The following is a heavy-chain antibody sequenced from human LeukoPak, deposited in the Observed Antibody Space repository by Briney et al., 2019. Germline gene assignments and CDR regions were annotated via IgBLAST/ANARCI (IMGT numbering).Heavy chain of an antibody. CDR3: ASLDSKGY. D-gene: IGHD3-22*01. V-gene: IGHV1-24*01. CDR2: LDPEDGAT. CDR1: GDTLIELA. Sequence: ASVKVSCKVSGDTLIELAIHWVRQAPGKGLEWMGGLDPEDGATMYAQKFEGRVSMTEDTTTDTAYMELSRLRSDDTAVYYCASLDSKGYWGQGTLVTVSS. J-gene: IGHJ4*02.